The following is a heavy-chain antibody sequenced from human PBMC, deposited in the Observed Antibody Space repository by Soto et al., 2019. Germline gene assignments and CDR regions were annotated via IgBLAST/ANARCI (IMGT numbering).Heavy chain of an antibody. Sequence: SETLSLTCAVYGGSFSGYYWSWIRQPPGKGLEWIGEINHSGSTNYNPSLKSRVTISVDTPKNQFSLKLSSVTAADTAVYYCARGFGYYYYGMDVWGQGTTVTVSS. CDR1: GGSFSGYY. J-gene: IGHJ6*02. CDR2: INHSGST. V-gene: IGHV4-34*01. D-gene: IGHD3-16*01. CDR3: ARGFGYYYYGMDV.